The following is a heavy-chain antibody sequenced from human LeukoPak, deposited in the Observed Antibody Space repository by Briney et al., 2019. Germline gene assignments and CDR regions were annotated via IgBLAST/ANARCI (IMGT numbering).Heavy chain of an antibody. D-gene: IGHD2-2*01. V-gene: IGHV1-18*01. Sequence: ASVKVSCKTSGYTFTSYGISWVRQAPGQGLEWMGWISAYNGNTNYAQKLQGRVTMTTDTSTSTAYMELRSLRSDDTAVYYCARFTSTEGYFDYWGPGTLVTVPS. CDR1: GYTFTSYG. CDR3: ARFTSTEGYFDY. J-gene: IGHJ4*02. CDR2: ISAYNGNT.